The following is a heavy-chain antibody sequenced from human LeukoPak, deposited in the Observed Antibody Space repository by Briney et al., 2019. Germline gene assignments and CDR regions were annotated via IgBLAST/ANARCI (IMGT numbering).Heavy chain of an antibody. V-gene: IGHV4-34*01. J-gene: IGHJ6*03. CDR2: INHSGST. CDR3: ARQGSPYYYNYMDV. D-gene: IGHD6-13*01. CDR1: GGSFRDYY. Sequence: PSETLSLTCAVYGGSFRDYYWSWIRQPPGKGLEWIGEINHSGSTNYNPSLKSRVTISVDTSKNQFSLKLSSVTAADTAVYYCARQGSPYYYNYMDVWGKGTTVTVSS.